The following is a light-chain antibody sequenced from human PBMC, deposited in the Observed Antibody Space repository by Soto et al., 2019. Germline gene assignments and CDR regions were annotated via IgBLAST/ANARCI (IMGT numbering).Light chain of an antibody. Sequence: QSALTQPPSASGSPGQSVTISCTGTSSDVGGYNYVSWYQQHPGKAPKLMIYEVSKRPSGVPDRFSGSKSVNTASLTVSGLQAEDEADYYCISYAGSNLLYVFGTGTKLTVL. CDR3: ISYAGSNLLYV. J-gene: IGLJ1*01. CDR1: SSDVGGYNY. CDR2: EVS. V-gene: IGLV2-8*01.